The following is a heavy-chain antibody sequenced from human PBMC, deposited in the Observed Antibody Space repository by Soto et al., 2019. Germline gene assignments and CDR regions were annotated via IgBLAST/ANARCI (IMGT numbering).Heavy chain of an antibody. D-gene: IGHD3-22*01. J-gene: IGHJ4*02. V-gene: IGHV3-11*06. CDR1: GFSFSDHY. CDR3: ATDDSSVLEYFDY. Sequence: PGGSLRLSCAASGFSFSDHYMSWIRQAPGKGLEWVSYISSSTFYTNYADSVKGRFTISRDNAKNSLYPQMNSLRAEDTAVYYCATDDSSVLEYFDYWGQGILVTVSS. CDR2: ISSSTFYT.